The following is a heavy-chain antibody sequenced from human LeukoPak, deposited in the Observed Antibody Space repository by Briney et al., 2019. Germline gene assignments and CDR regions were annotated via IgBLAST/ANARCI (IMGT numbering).Heavy chain of an antibody. Sequence: GGSLRLSCAVSGFIFGDEYMSWIRQAPGQGLEWVSYISNSGSYTNYADSVEGRFTISRDNAENSLCLQMNSLRAEDTAIYYCARSRGAGPGAYFDYWGQGALVTVTS. V-gene: IGHV3-11*03. CDR2: ISNSGSYT. D-gene: IGHD6-19*01. CDR1: GFIFGDEY. J-gene: IGHJ4*02. CDR3: ARSRGAGPGAYFDY.